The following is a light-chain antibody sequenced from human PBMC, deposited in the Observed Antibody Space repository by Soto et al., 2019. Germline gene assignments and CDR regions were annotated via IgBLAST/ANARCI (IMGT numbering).Light chain of an antibody. CDR1: QDISNY. CDR3: QQYDNLPRT. V-gene: IGKV1-33*01. Sequence: DIQMTQSPSSVSASVGDRVTITCQASQDISNYLNWYQQKPGKAPKLLIYDASNLKTGVPSRFSGSGSGTDFTFTISSLQPEDIATYYCQQYDNLPRTFGGGTKVDIK. J-gene: IGKJ4*01. CDR2: DAS.